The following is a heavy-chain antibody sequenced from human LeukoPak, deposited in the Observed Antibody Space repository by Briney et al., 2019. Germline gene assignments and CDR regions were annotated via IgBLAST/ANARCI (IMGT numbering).Heavy chain of an antibody. CDR1: GGSISSYY. D-gene: IGHD1-26*01. Sequence: SETLSLTCTVSGGSISSYYWSWIRQPPGKGLEWIGYIYYSRSTNYNPSLKSRVTISVDTSKNQFSLKLSAVTAADTAVYYCASNSGSYSPFDYWGQGTLVTVSS. V-gene: IGHV4-59*01. CDR2: IYYSRST. J-gene: IGHJ4*02. CDR3: ASNSGSYSPFDY.